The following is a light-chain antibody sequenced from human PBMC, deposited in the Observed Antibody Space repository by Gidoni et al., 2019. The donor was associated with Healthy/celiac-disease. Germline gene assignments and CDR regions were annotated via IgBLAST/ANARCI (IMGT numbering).Light chain of an antibody. Sequence: DIQLTQSPSFLSASVGDRVTITCRASQGISSYLAWYQQKPGKAPKLLISAASTLQSGVPSRFSGGGSGTEFTLTVSSLQPEDFATYYCQQVYSYPLTFAGGTKVEIK. J-gene: IGKJ4*01. CDR1: QGISSY. CDR3: QQVYSYPLT. CDR2: AAS. V-gene: IGKV1-9*01.